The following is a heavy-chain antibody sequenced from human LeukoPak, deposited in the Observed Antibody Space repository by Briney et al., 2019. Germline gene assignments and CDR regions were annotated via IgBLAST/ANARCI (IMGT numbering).Heavy chain of an antibody. Sequence: KSSETLSLTCAVYGGSFNNYYWNWTRQPPGKGLEWIGEINHSGSTKYNPSLKGRLTISVDTSKNQFSLKVTSVTAADTAVYYCASSSSTDPQLDPWGQGTLVTVSS. CDR3: ASSSSTDPQLDP. CDR1: GGSFNNYY. J-gene: IGHJ5*02. CDR2: INHSGST. D-gene: IGHD4-11*01. V-gene: IGHV4-34*01.